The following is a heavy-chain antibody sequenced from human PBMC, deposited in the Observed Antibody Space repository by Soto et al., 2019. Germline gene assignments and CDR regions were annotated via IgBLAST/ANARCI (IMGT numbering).Heavy chain of an antibody. Sequence: SETLSLTCTVSGGSISSSSYYWGWIRQPPGKGLEWIGSIYYSGSTYYNPSLKSRVTVSVDTSKNRFSLNLTSVTAADTALYYCARGRRYYGSGIKGNWFDPWGQGTLVTVSS. J-gene: IGHJ5*02. CDR1: GGSISSSSYY. D-gene: IGHD3-10*01. V-gene: IGHV4-39*02. CDR2: IYYSGST. CDR3: ARGRRYYGSGIKGNWFDP.